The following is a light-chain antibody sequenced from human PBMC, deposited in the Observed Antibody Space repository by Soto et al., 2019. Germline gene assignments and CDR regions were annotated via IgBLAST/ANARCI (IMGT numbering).Light chain of an antibody. CDR1: QGISSY. Sequence: DIQLTQSPFFLSASVGDRVTITCRSSQGISSYLAWYQQKPGKAPKLLIYAASTLQSGVPSRFSGSGSEADFTLTISSLQPEDFATYYCQQLNSYPITFGQGTRLEIK. J-gene: IGKJ5*01. CDR3: QQLNSYPIT. CDR2: AAS. V-gene: IGKV1-9*01.